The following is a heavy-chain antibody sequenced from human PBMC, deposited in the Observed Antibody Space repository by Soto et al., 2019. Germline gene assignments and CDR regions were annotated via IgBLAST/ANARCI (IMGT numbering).Heavy chain of an antibody. V-gene: IGHV3-23*01. J-gene: IGHJ4*02. CDR3: AKASCGSTSCASDY. CDR2: ISGGGDIT. CDR1: GFAFSIYA. D-gene: IGHD2-2*01. Sequence: EVQLLESGGGLVQPGESLRLSCAASGFAFSIYAMSWVRQAPGKGLEWVSDISGGGDITYYADSVKGRFTISRVNSKNTLYLQMNSLRVEDTAVYYCAKASCGSTSCASDYWGQGTLVTVSS.